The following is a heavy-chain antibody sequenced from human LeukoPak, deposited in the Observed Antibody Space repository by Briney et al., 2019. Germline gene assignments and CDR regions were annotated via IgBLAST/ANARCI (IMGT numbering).Heavy chain of an antibody. V-gene: IGHV3-11*06. CDR3: ARVAEAAAFDY. CDR1: GFTFSDYY. CDR2: ISSNSRYT. D-gene: IGHD6-13*01. Sequence: GGSLRLSCAASGFTFSDYYMSWIRQAPGKGLEWVSSISSNSRYTYYADSVKGRFTISRDNAKSSLYLQMNSLRADDTAVYYCARVAEAAAFDYWGQGTLVTVSS. J-gene: IGHJ4*02.